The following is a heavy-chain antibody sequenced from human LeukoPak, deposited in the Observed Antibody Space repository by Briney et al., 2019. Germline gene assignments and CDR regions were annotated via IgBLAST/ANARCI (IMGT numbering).Heavy chain of an antibody. CDR3: AKDLYTRIAVAYFQH. J-gene: IGHJ1*01. D-gene: IGHD6-19*01. V-gene: IGHV3-23*01. CDR1: GFAFNNYA. CDR2: ISGSGGST. Sequence: GGSLRLSCEASGFAFNNYAMSWVRQAPGKGLEWVSGISGSGGSTYYADSVKGRFTISRDNSKNTLYLQMNSLRAEDTAVYYCAKDLYTRIAVAYFQHWGQGTLVTVPS.